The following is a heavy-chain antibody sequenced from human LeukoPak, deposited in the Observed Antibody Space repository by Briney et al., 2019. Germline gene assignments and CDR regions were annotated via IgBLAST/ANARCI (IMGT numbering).Heavy chain of an antibody. V-gene: IGHV4-38-2*02. J-gene: IGHJ3*02. CDR3: ARDGLIQLWDDAFDI. D-gene: IGHD5-18*01. CDR2: IYHSGST. CDR1: GYSISSGYY. Sequence: SETLSLTCTVSGYSISSGYYWGWIRQPPGKGLEWIGSIYHSGSTYYNPSLKSRVTISVDTSKNQVSLKLSSVTAADTAVYYCARDGLIQLWDDAFDIWGQGTMVTVSS.